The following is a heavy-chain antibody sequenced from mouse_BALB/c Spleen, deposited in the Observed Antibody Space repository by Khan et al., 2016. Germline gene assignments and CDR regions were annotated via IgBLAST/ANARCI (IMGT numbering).Heavy chain of an antibody. CDR1: GYSITSDYA. J-gene: IGHJ4*01. V-gene: IGHV3-2*02. Sequence: EVQLLETGPGLVKPSQSLSLTCTVSGYSITSDYAWNWIRQFPGNKLEWMGYISYSGNTGYNPSLKSRISITRDTSKNQFFLQLNSVTAEDTGTYYCTRWVRNTIDYWGQGTSVTVSS. CDR3: TRWVRNTIDY. D-gene: IGHD2-14*01. CDR2: ISYSGNT.